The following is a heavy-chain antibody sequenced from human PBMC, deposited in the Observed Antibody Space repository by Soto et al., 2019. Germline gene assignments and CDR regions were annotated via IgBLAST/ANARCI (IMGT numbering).Heavy chain of an antibody. CDR1: GGSFSGYY. Sequence: PSETLSLTCAVYGGSFSGYYWTWIRQPPGKGLEWIGEINHSGSTNCNPSLKSRVTISVDTSKNQFSLKLSSVTAADTAVYYCARASNKRGNRNGPDYWGQGTRVPVSS. D-gene: IGHD5-18*01. CDR3: ARASNKRGNRNGPDY. CDR2: INHSGST. J-gene: IGHJ4*02. V-gene: IGHV4-34*01.